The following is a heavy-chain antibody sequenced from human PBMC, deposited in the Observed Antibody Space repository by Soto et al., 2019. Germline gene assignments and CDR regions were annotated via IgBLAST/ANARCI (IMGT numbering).Heavy chain of an antibody. J-gene: IGHJ6*02. CDR2: ISYDGSNK. CDR3: AKDRATESWLTSSVRVTVGGMDV. CDR1: GFTFSSYG. V-gene: IGHV3-30*18. D-gene: IGHD5-12*01. Sequence: QVQLVESGGGVVQPGRSLRLSCAASGFTFSSYGMHWVRQAPGKGLDWVAVISYDGSNKYYADSVKGRFTISRDNSKNTLYLQMNSLRAEDTAVHYCAKDRATESWLTSSVRVTVGGMDVWGQGTTVTVSS.